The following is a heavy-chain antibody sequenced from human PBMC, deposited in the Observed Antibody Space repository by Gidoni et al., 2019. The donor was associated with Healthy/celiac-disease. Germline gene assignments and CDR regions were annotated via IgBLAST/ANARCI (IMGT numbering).Heavy chain of an antibody. CDR1: GFTFSSYS. V-gene: IGHV3-48*02. D-gene: IGHD3-16*02. Sequence: EVQLVESGGGLVQPGGSLRLSCAASGFTFSSYSMNWVRQAPGKGLGWVSYISSSSSTIYYADSVKGRFTISRDNAKNSLYLQMNSLRDEDTAVYYCARLLRLGELSHYWGQGTLVTVSS. J-gene: IGHJ4*02. CDR3: ARLLRLGELSHY. CDR2: ISSSSSTI.